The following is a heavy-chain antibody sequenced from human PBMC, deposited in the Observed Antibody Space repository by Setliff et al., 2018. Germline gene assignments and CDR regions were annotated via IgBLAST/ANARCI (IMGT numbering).Heavy chain of an antibody. D-gene: IGHD3-22*01. J-gene: IGHJ3*02. CDR3: ARATYYYDSGGYFLGAFDI. CDR1: GGTFSSYA. Sequence: SVKVSCKASGGTFSSYAISWVRQAPGQGLEWMGGIIPIFGTANYAQKFQGGVTITTDESTSTAYMELSSLRSEDTAVYYCARATYYYDSGGYFLGAFDIWGQGTMVTVSS. CDR2: IIPIFGTA. V-gene: IGHV1-69*05.